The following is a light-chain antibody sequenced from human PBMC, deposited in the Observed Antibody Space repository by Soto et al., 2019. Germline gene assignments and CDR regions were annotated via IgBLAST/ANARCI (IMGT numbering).Light chain of an antibody. V-gene: IGLV1-36*01. CDR3: AACDDSLNGSV. J-gene: IGLJ3*02. CDR2: YDD. Sequence: QSVLTQPPSVSEAPRQRVTISCSGSSSNIGNNAVNWYQQLPGKAPKLLIYYDDLLPSGGSDRFSGSKSRTSASLAISGPQSEDEADYYCAACDDSLNGSVFGGGTKLTVL. CDR1: SSNIGNNA.